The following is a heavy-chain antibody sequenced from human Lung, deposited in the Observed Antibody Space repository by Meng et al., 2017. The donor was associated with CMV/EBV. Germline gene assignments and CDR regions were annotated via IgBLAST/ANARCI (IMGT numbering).Heavy chain of an antibody. V-gene: IGHV4-39*06. Sequence: RLQLQEAGPGQVQPSETLSLTCSVSGGSISSSSYYWGWIRQSPGKGLEWIGSIYFSGNTYYNPSLKSRVSMSVGTAQNKFSLTLRSVTAADTTVYYCVTETGYNYDNWGQGALVTVSS. D-gene: IGHD5-24*01. CDR1: GGSISSSSYY. J-gene: IGHJ4*02. CDR2: IYFSGNT. CDR3: VTETGYNYDN.